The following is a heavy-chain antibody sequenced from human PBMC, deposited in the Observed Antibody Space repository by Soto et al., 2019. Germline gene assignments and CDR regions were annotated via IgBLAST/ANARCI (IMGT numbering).Heavy chain of an antibody. Sequence: QVRLVESGGGVVQPGRSLRLSCTASGFSFSSYAMYWFRQPPGKGLGWVAVISHEGINKHYADSVKGRVTVSRDNSNHSLDLQLNSLRGEDTAMYYCARDMYSSDYFVKWFEPWGQGTLVTVSS. CDR3: ARDMYSSDYFVKWFEP. D-gene: IGHD6-19*01. CDR2: ISHEGINK. J-gene: IGHJ5*02. V-gene: IGHV3-30-3*01. CDR1: GFSFSSYA.